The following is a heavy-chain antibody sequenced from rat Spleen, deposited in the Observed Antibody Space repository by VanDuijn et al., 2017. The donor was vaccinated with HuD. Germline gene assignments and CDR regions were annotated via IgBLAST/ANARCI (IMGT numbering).Heavy chain of an antibody. J-gene: IGHJ2*01. V-gene: IGHV2-1*01. CDR3: TRSKGYPGVPFDY. CDR1: GFSLTSNS. Sequence: QVQLKESGPGLVQPSQTLSLTCTVSGFSLTSNSVHWVRQPPGKGLEWMGGIWGDGSTDYNSALKSRLSISRDTSKSQLILKINSPQTEDTAIYYCTRSKGYPGVPFDYWGQGVMVTVSS. D-gene: IGHD1-4*01. CDR2: IWGDGST.